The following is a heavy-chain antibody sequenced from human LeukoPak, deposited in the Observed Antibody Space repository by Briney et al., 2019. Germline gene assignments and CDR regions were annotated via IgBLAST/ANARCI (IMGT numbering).Heavy chain of an antibody. CDR1: GGSFSGYY. CDR2: INHSGST. D-gene: IGHD3-9*01. Sequence: PSETLSLTCAVYGGSFSGYYWNWIRQPPGKGLEWIGEINHSGSTNYNPSLKSRVTLSVDTSKNQFSLKLSSVTAADTAVYYCARGVRDYDILNYWGQGTLVTVSS. CDR3: ARGVRDYDILNY. V-gene: IGHV4-34*01. J-gene: IGHJ4*02.